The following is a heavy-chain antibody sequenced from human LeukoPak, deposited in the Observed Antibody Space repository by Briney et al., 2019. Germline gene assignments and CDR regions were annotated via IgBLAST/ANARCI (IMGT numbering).Heavy chain of an antibody. V-gene: IGHV5-51*01. D-gene: IGHD2-15*01. CDR3: ARFRAGYCSGASCYDSFDI. CDR2: IYPPNSDT. CDR1: EYSSTSYW. Sequence: GQSLKISSKGSEYSSTSYWIGWGRHMPGKGLEWMGIIYPPNSDTRYTPSFKGQATISADKSITTAFLQWRSLKASDTAMYYCARFRAGYCSGASCYDSFDIWGQGTMVTVSS. J-gene: IGHJ3*02.